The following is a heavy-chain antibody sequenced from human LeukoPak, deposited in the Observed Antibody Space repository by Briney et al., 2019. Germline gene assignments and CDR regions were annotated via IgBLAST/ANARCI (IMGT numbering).Heavy chain of an antibody. Sequence: PGGSWRLSCAAFGSTFSSYATHGFRRSPGKALNGVEVISYDGINKDYADSFKARFTIHRANSKAPPYGQVNSWRGEDTAVYYYAREDEYSGSYRSFDCWGQGTLVTVSS. CDR3: AREDEYSGSYRSFDC. D-gene: IGHD1-26*01. J-gene: IGHJ4*02. V-gene: IGHV3-30*04. CDR2: ISYDGINK. CDR1: GSTFSSYA.